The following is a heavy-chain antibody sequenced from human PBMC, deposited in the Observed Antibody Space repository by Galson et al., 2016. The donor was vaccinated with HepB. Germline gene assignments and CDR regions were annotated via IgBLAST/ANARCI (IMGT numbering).Heavy chain of an antibody. CDR1: GDSVYNNGAA. Sequence: CAISGDSVYNNGAAWVWIRQSPSRGLEWLGRTFYRSTWENHYAGSVINRITISPDTSRNQFSLHLHSLTPEDTAVYYCARAVMLGRGMAVWGKGTTVTVSS. D-gene: IGHD3-10*01. CDR2: TFYRSTWEN. V-gene: IGHV6-1*01. J-gene: IGHJ6*03. CDR3: ARAVMLGRGMAV.